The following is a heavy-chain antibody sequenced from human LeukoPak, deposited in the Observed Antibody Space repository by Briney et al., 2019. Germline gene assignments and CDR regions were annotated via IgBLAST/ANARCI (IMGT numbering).Heavy chain of an antibody. Sequence: GESLKISGKGSGSSSTSYWITWAGKMPGRGLKWMGRIDPSDSYTTDSPSFQGHVTISADKSISTAYLQWSSLKASDTAMYYCASDRSAKWYFDYWGPGTLVTVSS. J-gene: IGHJ4*02. D-gene: IGHD1-26*01. V-gene: IGHV5-10-1*01. CDR3: ASDRSAKWYFDY. CDR2: IDPSDSYT. CDR1: GSSSTSYW.